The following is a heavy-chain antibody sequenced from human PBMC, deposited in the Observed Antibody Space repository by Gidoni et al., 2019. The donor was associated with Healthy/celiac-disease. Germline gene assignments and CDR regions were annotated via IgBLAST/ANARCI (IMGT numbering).Heavy chain of an antibody. Sequence: QVQLQESGPGLVKPSQTLSLTCTVSGGSISRGSYYWSWIRQPAGKGLEWIGRIYTSGSTNYNPSLKSRVTISVDTSKNQFSLKLSSVTAADTAVYYCARGQNEWLHWDYFDYWGQGTLVTVSS. D-gene: IGHD6-19*01. CDR3: ARGQNEWLHWDYFDY. V-gene: IGHV4-61*02. CDR1: GGSISRGSYY. CDR2: IYTSGST. J-gene: IGHJ4*02.